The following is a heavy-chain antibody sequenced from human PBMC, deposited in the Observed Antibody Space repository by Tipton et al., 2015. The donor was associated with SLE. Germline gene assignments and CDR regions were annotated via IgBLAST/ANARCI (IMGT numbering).Heavy chain of an antibody. CDR1: GGAISSYY. D-gene: IGHD2-15*01. J-gene: IGHJ3*02. CDR2: IYTSGST. V-gene: IGHV4-4*08. Sequence: TLSLTCTVSGGAISSYYWSWIRQPPGQGLEWIGYIYTSGSTNYNPSLKSRVTISVDTSKNQFSLKLSSVTAADTAMYYCARGGGGAFDIWGQGTMVTVSS. CDR3: ARGGGGAFDI.